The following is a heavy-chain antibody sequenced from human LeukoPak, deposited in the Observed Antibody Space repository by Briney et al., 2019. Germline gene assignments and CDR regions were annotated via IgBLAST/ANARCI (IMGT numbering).Heavy chain of an antibody. J-gene: IGHJ4*02. CDR1: GFTLSSYA. D-gene: IGHD3-22*01. CDR3: AKHRTYYYDSSGYYFDY. CDR2: ISGSGGST. Sequence: GGSLRLSCAASGFTLSSYAMSWVRQAPGKGLEWVSAISGSGGSTYYADSVKGRFTISRDNSKNTLYLQMNSLRAEDTAVYYCAKHRTYYYDSSGYYFDYWGQGTLVTVSS. V-gene: IGHV3-23*01.